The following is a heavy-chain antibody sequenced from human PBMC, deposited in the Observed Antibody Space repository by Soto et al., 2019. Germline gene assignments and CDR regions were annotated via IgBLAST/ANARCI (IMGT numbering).Heavy chain of an antibody. D-gene: IGHD3-22*01. Sequence: GASVKVSCKVSGYTLTELSMHWVRQAPGEGLEWMGGFDPEDGEIIYAQKFQGRVTITADESTSTAYMELSSLRSEDTAVYYCASPISSYYYDSSGYEFDYWGQGTLVTVSS. CDR3: ASPISSYYYDSSGYEFDY. V-gene: IGHV1-24*01. CDR1: GYTLTELS. CDR2: FDPEDGEI. J-gene: IGHJ4*02.